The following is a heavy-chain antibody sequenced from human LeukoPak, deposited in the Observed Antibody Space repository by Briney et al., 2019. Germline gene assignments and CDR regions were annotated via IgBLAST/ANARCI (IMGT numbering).Heavy chain of an antibody. J-gene: IGHJ5*02. CDR1: GGSISSYY. Sequence: SETLSLTCTVSGGSISSYYWSWIRQPPGKGLEWIGYIYYSGSTNYNPSLKSRVTISVDTSKNQFSLKLSSVTAADTAVYYCARFSSSWFPFDPWGQGTLVTVSS. D-gene: IGHD6-13*01. V-gene: IGHV4-59*08. CDR3: ARFSSSWFPFDP. CDR2: IYYSGST.